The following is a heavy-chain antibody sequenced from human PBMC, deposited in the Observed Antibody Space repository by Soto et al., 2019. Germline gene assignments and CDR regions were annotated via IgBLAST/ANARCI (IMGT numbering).Heavy chain of an antibody. D-gene: IGHD3-3*01. CDR3: AKDIWLSSIFGVVIIGRVGYGMDV. CDR1: GFTFDDYT. CDR2: ISWDGGST. J-gene: IGHJ6*02. Sequence: GGSLRLSCAASGFTFDDYTMHWVRQAPGKGLEWVSLISWDGGSTYYADSVKGRFTISRDNSKNSLYLQMNSLRTEDTALYYCAKDIWLSSIFGVVIIGRVGYGMDVWGQGTTVTVSS. V-gene: IGHV3-43*01.